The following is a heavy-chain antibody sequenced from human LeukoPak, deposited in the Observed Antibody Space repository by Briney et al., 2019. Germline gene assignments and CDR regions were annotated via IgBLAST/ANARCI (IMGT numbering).Heavy chain of an antibody. Sequence: GSLRLSCTASGFTFGDYAMSWFRQAPGKGLEWVTIISFDGVNKYYADSVKGRFTISRDNSKNTLYLQMNSLRAEDTAVYYCARVRSGYDYGMDVWGQGTTVTVSS. J-gene: IGHJ6*02. CDR1: GFTFGDYA. CDR2: ISFDGVNK. D-gene: IGHD3-3*01. V-gene: IGHV3-30-3*01. CDR3: ARVRSGYDYGMDV.